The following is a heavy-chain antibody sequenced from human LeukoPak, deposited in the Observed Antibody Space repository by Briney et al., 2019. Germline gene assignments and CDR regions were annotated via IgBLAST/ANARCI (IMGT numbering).Heavy chain of an antibody. J-gene: IGHJ6*02. Sequence: APVKVSCTASGYTFTSYYMHWVRQAPGQGLEWMGIINPSGGSTSYAQKFQGRVTMTRDTSTSTVYMELSSLRSEDTAVYYCAREMRYQLLHGSGGMDVWGQGTTVTVSS. D-gene: IGHD2-2*01. CDR3: AREMRYQLLHGSGGMDV. CDR1: GYTFTSYY. V-gene: IGHV1-46*01. CDR2: INPSGGST.